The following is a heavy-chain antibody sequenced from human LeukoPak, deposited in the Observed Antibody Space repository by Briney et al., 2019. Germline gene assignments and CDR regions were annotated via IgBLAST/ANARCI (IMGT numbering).Heavy chain of an antibody. Sequence: PSETLSLTCAVYGGSFSGYYWSWIRQPPGKGLEWIGEINHSGSTNYNPSLKSRVTISVDTCKNQFSLKLSSVTAADTAVYYCYCSSTSCYSNWFDPWGQGTQVTVSS. CDR2: INHSGST. V-gene: IGHV4-34*01. CDR3: YCSSTSCYSNWFDP. D-gene: IGHD2-2*01. J-gene: IGHJ5*02. CDR1: GGSFSGYY.